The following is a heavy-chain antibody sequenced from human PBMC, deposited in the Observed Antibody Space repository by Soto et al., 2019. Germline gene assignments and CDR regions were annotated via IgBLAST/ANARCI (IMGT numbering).Heavy chain of an antibody. V-gene: IGHV3-23*01. CDR3: AIPPEYCRGATCYFTFCY. CDR2: ISGGGGST. J-gene: IGHJ4*02. Sequence: PGGSLRLSCVVSGFIFNTYGMSWVRQAPGKGLEWVSSISGGGGSTYYAESVKGRFTISRDNSKNTLYLQMNSLRDEDTAVFYCAIPPEYCRGATCYFTFCYWGQGTLVTVSS. D-gene: IGHD2-15*01. CDR1: GFIFNTYG.